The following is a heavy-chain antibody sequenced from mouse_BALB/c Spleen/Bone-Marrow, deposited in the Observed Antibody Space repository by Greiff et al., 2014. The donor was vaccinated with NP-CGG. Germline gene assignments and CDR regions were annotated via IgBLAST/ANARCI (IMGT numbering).Heavy chain of an antibody. Sequence: QVQLQQSGPELVEPGASVKISCKASGYTFTNYYIHWVKQRPGQGLEWIGWIYPGNVNTKYNEKFKGKAPLTADKSSSTAYMQLSSVIAEVSAVYYCARTGNYGSSWEHHFWGQGTTLTVSS. CDR3: ARTGNYGSSWEHHF. V-gene: IGHV1S56*01. J-gene: IGHJ2*01. D-gene: IGHD1-1*01. CDR2: IYPGNVNT. CDR1: GYTFTNYY.